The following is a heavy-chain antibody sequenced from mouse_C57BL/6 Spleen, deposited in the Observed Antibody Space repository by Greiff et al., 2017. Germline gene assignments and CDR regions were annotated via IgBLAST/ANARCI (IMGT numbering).Heavy chain of an antibody. Sequence: EVKLVESGGGLVQPKGSLKLSCAASGFSFNTYAMNWVRQAPGKGLEWVARIRSKSNNYATYYADSVKDRFTISRDDSESMLYLQMNNLKTEDTAMYYCVRHGGPGAMDYWGQGTSVTVSS. J-gene: IGHJ4*01. V-gene: IGHV10-1*01. CDR1: GFSFNTYA. CDR2: IRSKSNNYAT. CDR3: VRHGGPGAMDY. D-gene: IGHD3-3*01.